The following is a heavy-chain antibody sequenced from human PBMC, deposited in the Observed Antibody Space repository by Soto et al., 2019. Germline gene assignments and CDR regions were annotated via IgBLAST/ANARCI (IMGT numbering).Heavy chain of an antibody. V-gene: IGHV6-1*01. CDR1: GDSVSSNSAA. CDR3: AREKAEIRFLEWLSIFDY. Sequence: PSQTLSLTCAISGDSVSSNSAAWNWIRQSPSRGLEWLGRTYYRSKWYNDYAVSVKSRITINPDTSKNQFSLQLNSVTPEDTAVYYCAREKAEIRFLEWLSIFDYWGQGTLVTVPQ. CDR2: TYYRSKWYN. J-gene: IGHJ4*02. D-gene: IGHD3-3*01.